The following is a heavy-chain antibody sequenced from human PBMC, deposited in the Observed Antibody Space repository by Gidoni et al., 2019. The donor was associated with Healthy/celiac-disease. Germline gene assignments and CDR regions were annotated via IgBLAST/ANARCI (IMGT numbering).Heavy chain of an antibody. CDR3: ARTYDFYGMDV. Sequence: QVQRVESGGGVVEPGRSLRLSCAASGFTFSSYAMHWVRQAPGKWLEWVAVISYDGSNKYYADSVKGRFTISRDNSKNTLYLQMNSLRAEDTAVYYCARTYDFYGMDVWGQGTTVTVSS. CDR1: GFTFSSYA. CDR2: ISYDGSNK. D-gene: IGHD3-3*01. J-gene: IGHJ6*02. V-gene: IGHV3-30-3*01.